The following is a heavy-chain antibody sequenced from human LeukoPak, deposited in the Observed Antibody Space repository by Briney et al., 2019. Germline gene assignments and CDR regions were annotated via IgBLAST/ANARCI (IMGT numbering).Heavy chain of an antibody. CDR1: GGSISSYY. V-gene: IGHV4-59*12. D-gene: IGHD3/OR15-3a*01. J-gene: IGHJ6*02. CDR2: IYYSGST. CDR3: ARVDPYYYGMDV. Sequence: SETLSLTCTVSGGSISSYYWSWIRQPPGKGLEWIGYIYYSGSTNYNPSLKSRVTISVDMSKNQFSLKLSSVTAADTAVYYCARVDPYYYGMDVWGQGTTVTVSS.